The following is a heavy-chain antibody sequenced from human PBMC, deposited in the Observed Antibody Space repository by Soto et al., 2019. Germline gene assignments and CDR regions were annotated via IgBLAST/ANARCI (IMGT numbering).Heavy chain of an antibody. Sequence: QVQLVESGGGVVQHGRSLRLSCAASGFTFSAYGMHWVRQAPGKGLEWVALIWFDGSDKYYADSVKGRFTISRDNSKNTLYLQMNSLTAEDTAVYYCARSHGGNYRPYDYWGQGTLVTVSS. CDR2: IWFDGSDK. V-gene: IGHV3-33*01. CDR1: GFTFSAYG. D-gene: IGHD3-16*02. J-gene: IGHJ4*02. CDR3: ARSHGGNYRPYDY.